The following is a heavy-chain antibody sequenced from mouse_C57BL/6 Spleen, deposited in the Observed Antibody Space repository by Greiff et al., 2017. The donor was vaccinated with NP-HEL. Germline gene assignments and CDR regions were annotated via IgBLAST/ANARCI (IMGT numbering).Heavy chain of an antibody. CDR3: ARSYYDYDWGFAY. D-gene: IGHD2-4*01. CDR2: ISSGSSTI. Sequence: EVKLVESGGGLVKPGGSLKLSCAASGFPFSDYGMHWVRQAPEKGLAWVAYISSGSSTISYAAPVQGRFTISRDNAKNTLFLQMTSLRSEDTAMYYCARSYYDYDWGFAYWGQGTLVTVSA. J-gene: IGHJ3*01. CDR1: GFPFSDYG. V-gene: IGHV5-17*01.